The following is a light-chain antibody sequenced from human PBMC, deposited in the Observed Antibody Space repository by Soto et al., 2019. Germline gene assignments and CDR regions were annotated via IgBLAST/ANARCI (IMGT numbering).Light chain of an antibody. V-gene: IGKV3-20*01. J-gene: IGKJ5*01. CDR2: DAS. CDR1: QSVRSSY. Sequence: EIVLTQSPGTLSLSPGERATLSCRASQSVRSSYLAWYQQKPGQAPRLLIYDASNRATGIPARFSGSGSGTDFTLTISSLEPEDFAVYYCQLYGISPHFGQGTRLEIK. CDR3: QLYGISPH.